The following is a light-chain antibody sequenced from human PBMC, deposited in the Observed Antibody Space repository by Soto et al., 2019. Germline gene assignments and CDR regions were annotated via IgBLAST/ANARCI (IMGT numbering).Light chain of an antibody. Sequence: DLHNTQSPSTLSASVGDRVTITFRASQSISSWLAWYQQKPGKAPKLLIYKASSLESGVPSRFSGSGSGTEFTLTISSLQPDDFATYYCQQYQTFWTFGPGTKVDIK. CDR3: QQYQTFWT. J-gene: IGKJ1*01. CDR1: QSISSW. V-gene: IGKV1-5*03. CDR2: KAS.